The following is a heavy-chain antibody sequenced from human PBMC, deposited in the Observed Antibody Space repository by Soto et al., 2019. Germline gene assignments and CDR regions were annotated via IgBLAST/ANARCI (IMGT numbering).Heavy chain of an antibody. V-gene: IGHV1-69*01. Sequence: QVQLVQSGAEVKKPGSSVKVSCKASGGTFSSYAISWVRQAPGQGLEWMGGIIPIFGTANYAQKFQGRVTITADESTSTAYMELSSLRSEETAVYYCARARVVPAAIQNYYYGMDVWGQGTTVTVSS. CDR3: ARARVVPAAIQNYYYGMDV. D-gene: IGHD2-2*02. CDR1: GGTFSSYA. CDR2: IIPIFGTA. J-gene: IGHJ6*02.